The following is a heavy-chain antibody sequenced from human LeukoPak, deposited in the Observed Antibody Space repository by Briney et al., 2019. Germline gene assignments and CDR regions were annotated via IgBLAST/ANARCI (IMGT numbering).Heavy chain of an antibody. Sequence: PGGSLRLSCAASGFTFSSYSMNWVRQAPGKGLEWISSISSSSSYIYYADSVKGRFTISRDNAKNSLYLQMNSLRAEDTAVYYCARTYDVLLWFGELLGPPDYWGQGTLVTVSS. CDR3: ARTYDVLLWFGELLGPPDY. CDR2: ISSSSSYI. CDR1: GFTFSSYS. D-gene: IGHD3-10*01. J-gene: IGHJ4*02. V-gene: IGHV3-21*01.